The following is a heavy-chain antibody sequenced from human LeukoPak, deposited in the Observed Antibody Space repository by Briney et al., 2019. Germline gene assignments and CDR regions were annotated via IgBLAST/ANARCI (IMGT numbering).Heavy chain of an antibody. V-gene: IGHV3-21*01. CDR2: ISSSSSYI. J-gene: IGHJ4*02. D-gene: IGHD4-23*01. CDR3: ARPLRRHYGGNSGELDY. CDR1: GFTFSSYS. Sequence: GGSLRLSCAASGFTFSSYSMNWVRQAPGKGLEWVSSISSSSSYIYYADSVKGRFTISRDNAKNSLYLQMNSLRAEDTAVYYCARPLRRHYGGNSGELDYWGQGTLVTVSS.